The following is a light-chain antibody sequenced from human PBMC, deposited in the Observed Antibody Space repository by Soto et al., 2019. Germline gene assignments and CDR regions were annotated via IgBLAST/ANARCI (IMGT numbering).Light chain of an antibody. CDR2: EAS. CDR1: QDISDH. Sequence: DFPMTQSPSSLSASVGDRVTITCRASQDISDHLAWYQHKPGKVPKLLIYEASTLQSGVPSRFSGGGFGTYFTLTISSLQPEDVAIYYCQRYNRTPRTFGQGTKVELK. V-gene: IGKV1-27*01. CDR3: QRYNRTPRT. J-gene: IGKJ1*01.